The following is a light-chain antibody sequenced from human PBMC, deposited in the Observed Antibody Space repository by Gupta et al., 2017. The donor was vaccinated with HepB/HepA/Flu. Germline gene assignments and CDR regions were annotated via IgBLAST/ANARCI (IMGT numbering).Light chain of an antibody. CDR3: QQEQRFPMT. CDR2: AAS. CDR1: QGISDY. V-gene: IGKV1-16*02. Sequence: IQMTQSPSSLSASVGDRITITCRASQGISDYLGWFQQKPGKAPKSLIYAASSLQRGVPSKFSGSGSGTDFTLTITNLQPEEFATYYCQQEQRFPMTFGQGTKVDIK. J-gene: IGKJ1*01.